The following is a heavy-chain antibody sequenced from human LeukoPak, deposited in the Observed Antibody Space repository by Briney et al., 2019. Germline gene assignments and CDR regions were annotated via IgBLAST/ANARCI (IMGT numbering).Heavy chain of an antibody. Sequence: SETLSLTCTVSGYSISSGYDWGWIRQPPGKGLQWIGSIYHSGSTYYNPSLKSRVTISVDTSKNQFSLKLSSVTAADTAVYYCATENSSGWFYFDYWGQGTLVTVSS. CDR2: IYHSGST. CDR3: ATENSSGWFYFDY. D-gene: IGHD6-19*01. CDR1: GYSISSGYD. J-gene: IGHJ4*02. V-gene: IGHV4-38-2*02.